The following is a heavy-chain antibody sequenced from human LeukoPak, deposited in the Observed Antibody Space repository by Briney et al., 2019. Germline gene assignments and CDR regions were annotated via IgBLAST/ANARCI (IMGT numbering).Heavy chain of an antibody. CDR1: GFTFSSYS. CDR2: ISSSSSYI. J-gene: IGHJ6*03. Sequence: GGSLRLSCAASGFTFSSYSMNWVRQAPGKGLEWVSSISSSSSYIYYADSVKGRFTISRDNAKNSLYLQMNSLRAEDTAVYYCARATFYGSGKPYYYYYYMDVWGKGTTVTVSS. CDR3: ARATFYGSGKPYYYYYYMDV. V-gene: IGHV3-21*01. D-gene: IGHD3-10*01.